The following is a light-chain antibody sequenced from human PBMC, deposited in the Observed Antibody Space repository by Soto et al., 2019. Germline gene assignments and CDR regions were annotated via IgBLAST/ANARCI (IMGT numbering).Light chain of an antibody. Sequence: DMQMTQYPSTLSASVGDRVTITCRASQSITSWLAWYQQKPGKAPNLLIYDASSLQSGVPSRFSGSGSGTEFTLTISSLQPDDFATYYCQQYSTYWTFGQGTKVDI. CDR2: DAS. CDR1: QSITSW. J-gene: IGKJ1*01. V-gene: IGKV1-5*01. CDR3: QQYSTYWT.